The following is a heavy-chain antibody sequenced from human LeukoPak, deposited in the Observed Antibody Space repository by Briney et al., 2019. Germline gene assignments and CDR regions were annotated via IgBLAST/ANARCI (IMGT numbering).Heavy chain of an antibody. D-gene: IGHD4-17*01. CDR3: ARADDYGDYNHYFDY. Sequence: SETLSLTCTVSGGSISSYYWGWIRQPPGKGLEWIGYIYYSGSTNYNPSLKSRVTISVDTSKNQFSLKLSSVTAADTAVYYCARADDYGDYNHYFDYWGQGTLVTVSS. J-gene: IGHJ4*02. V-gene: IGHV4-59*01. CDR1: GGSISSYY. CDR2: IYYSGST.